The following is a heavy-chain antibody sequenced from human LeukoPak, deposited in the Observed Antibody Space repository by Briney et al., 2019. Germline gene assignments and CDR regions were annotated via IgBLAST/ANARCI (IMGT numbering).Heavy chain of an antibody. CDR1: GFTFSSYG. V-gene: IGHV3-33*01. Sequence: GGSLRLSCATSGFTFSSYGFHWVRQAPIKGLEWEAVIWYDGSKKYYADSVKGRFTISRDDSKNTVYLQMDSLRAEDTAMYYRARDRGDYSDYSDFFDAWGQGTLVTFSS. CDR3: ARDRGDYSDYSDFFDA. D-gene: IGHD4-11*01. J-gene: IGHJ4*02. CDR2: IWYDGSKK.